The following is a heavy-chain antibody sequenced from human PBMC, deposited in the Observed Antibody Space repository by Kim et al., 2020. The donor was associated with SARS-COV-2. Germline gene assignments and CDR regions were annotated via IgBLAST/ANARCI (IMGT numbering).Heavy chain of an antibody. CDR2: INAGNGNT. Sequence: ASVKVSCKASGYTFASYAMHWVRQAPGQRLEWVGWINAGNGNTKYSQKFQDRVNVNWDTSASTAYLELSSLRSEDTGVYYCARDPGGSGYYYNHFDYWGQGTLVTVSS. D-gene: IGHD3-22*01. CDR3: ARDPGGSGYYYNHFDY. J-gene: IGHJ4*02. CDR1: GYTFASYA. V-gene: IGHV1-3*01.